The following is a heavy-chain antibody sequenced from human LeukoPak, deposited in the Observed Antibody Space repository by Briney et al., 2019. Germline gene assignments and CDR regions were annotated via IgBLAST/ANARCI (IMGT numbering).Heavy chain of an antibody. Sequence: PSETLSLTCTVSGGSISSGGYYWSWIRQHPGKGLEWIGYIYYSGSTYYSPSLKSRITISVDTSKNQFSLKLSSVTAADTAVYYCARARPPLVAPPDYWGQGTLVIVSS. CDR1: GGSISSGGYY. D-gene: IGHD3-9*01. CDR2: IYYSGST. J-gene: IGHJ4*02. CDR3: ARARPPLVAPPDY. V-gene: IGHV4-31*03.